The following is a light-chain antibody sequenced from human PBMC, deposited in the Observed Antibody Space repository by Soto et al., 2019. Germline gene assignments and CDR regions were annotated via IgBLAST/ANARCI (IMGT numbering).Light chain of an antibody. CDR1: QGINNL. V-gene: IGKV1-27*01. CDR2: AAS. J-gene: IGKJ4*01. CDR3: QNYDSAPPAGT. Sequence: DFQITQTPSSLSASVGDRVTITCRASQGINNLLAWFQQTPGKVPKLLIYAASTLQSGVPSRFSGSGSGTDFTLTISSLQPEDVATYYCQNYDSAPPAGTFGGGTKVEIK.